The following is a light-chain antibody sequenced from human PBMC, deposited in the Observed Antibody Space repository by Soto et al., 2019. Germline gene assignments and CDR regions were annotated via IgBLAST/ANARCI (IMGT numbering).Light chain of an antibody. CDR3: SSYTTSNTRQIV. CDR2: DVT. V-gene: IGLV2-14*03. CDR1: GSDVGGHNY. J-gene: IGLJ1*01. Sequence: QSALTQPASVSGSPGQSITISCTGTGSDVGGHNYVSWYQHHPGKAPKLIIYDVTNRPSGVSNPFSGSKSGNTASLTISGLQPEDEADYYCSSYTTSNTRQIVYGTGTKLTVL.